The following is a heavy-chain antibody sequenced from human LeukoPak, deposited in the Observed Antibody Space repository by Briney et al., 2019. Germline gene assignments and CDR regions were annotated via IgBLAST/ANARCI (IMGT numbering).Heavy chain of an antibody. CDR2: ISWNSGSI. Sequence: PGGSLRLSCAASGFTFDEYAMHWVRQAPGKGLESVSGISWNSGSIGYADSVKGRFTISRDNAKNSLYLQMNSLRAEDTALYYCAKDIGGTVRGVTVDYWGQATLVTVSS. D-gene: IGHD3-10*01. J-gene: IGHJ4*02. V-gene: IGHV3-9*01. CDR3: AKDIGGTVRGVTVDY. CDR1: GFTFDEYA.